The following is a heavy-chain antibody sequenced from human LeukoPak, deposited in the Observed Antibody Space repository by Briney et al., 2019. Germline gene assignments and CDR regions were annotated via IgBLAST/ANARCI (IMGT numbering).Heavy chain of an antibody. Sequence: GGSLTLSCAASGFTFDDYGMSWVRHAPGKGLEWFSGIIWNGGRTGYADSVKGRFTISRDNAKNSLYLQMNSMRAEDTALYYCAREVAMVRGVITPHYYYYGMDVWGQGTTVTVSS. CDR2: IIWNGGRT. CDR3: AREVAMVRGVITPHYYYYGMDV. CDR1: GFTFDDYG. V-gene: IGHV3-20*04. D-gene: IGHD3-10*01. J-gene: IGHJ6*02.